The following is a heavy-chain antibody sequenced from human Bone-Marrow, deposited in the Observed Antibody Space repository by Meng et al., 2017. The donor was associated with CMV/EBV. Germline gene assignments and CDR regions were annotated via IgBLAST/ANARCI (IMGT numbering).Heavy chain of an antibody. CDR3: ARRLLPAAPDAFGI. Sequence: SQTLSLTCAIFGDSVSSNSATWTWIRQSPSRGLEWLGRTYYRSKWYNDYAVSVKSRITINPDTSKNQFSLQLNSVTPEDTAVYYCARRLLPAAPDAFGIWGQGTKVTVSS. CDR1: GDSVSSNSAT. V-gene: IGHV6-1*01. J-gene: IGHJ3*02. D-gene: IGHD2-2*01. CDR2: TYYRSKWYN.